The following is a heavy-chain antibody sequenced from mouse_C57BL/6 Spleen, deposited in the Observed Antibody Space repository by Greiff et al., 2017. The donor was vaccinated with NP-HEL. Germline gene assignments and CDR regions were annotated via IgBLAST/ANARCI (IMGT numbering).Heavy chain of an antibody. V-gene: IGHV1-64*01. Sequence: QVQLQQPGAELVKPGASVKLSCKATGYTFTSYWMHWVKQRPGQGLEWIGTIHPNSGSTNYNEKFKSKATLTVDKSSSTAYMQLSSLTSEDSAVYYCARGYDCNGWYFDVWGTGTTVTVSS. CDR2: IHPNSGST. CDR1: GYTFTSYW. CDR3: ARGYDCNGWYFDV. D-gene: IGHD2-4*01. J-gene: IGHJ1*03.